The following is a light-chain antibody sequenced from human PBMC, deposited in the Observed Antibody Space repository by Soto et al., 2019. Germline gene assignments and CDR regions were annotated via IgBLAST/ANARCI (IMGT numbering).Light chain of an antibody. CDR3: QQYGNWPLYT. CDR1: QSVNSN. V-gene: IGKV3-15*01. J-gene: IGKJ2*01. Sequence: IVMTQSPATLSVSPGERATLSCRAGQSVNSNVAWYQQKPGQAPRLLMYGAFTRAAGVPDRFGGSGSGTEFTLTISSLQSEDSAVYYCQQYGNWPLYTFGQGTKLEIK. CDR2: GAF.